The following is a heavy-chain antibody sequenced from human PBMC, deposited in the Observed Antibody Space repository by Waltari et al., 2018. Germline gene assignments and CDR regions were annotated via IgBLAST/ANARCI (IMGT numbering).Heavy chain of an antibody. CDR2: INPNNGVT. CDR3: ETRGTSSSF. V-gene: IGHV1-2*06. CDR1: GYTCPGYY. D-gene: IGHD2-2*01. J-gene: IGHJ4*02. Sequence: QVQLVQSGAEVKKPGASVKVSCQASGYTCPGYYLHWGRQTPGQGLEWMGRINPNNGVTNSAQKFQGRVTMTRDTSISTAYMELSGLRSDDTAVYYCETRGTSSSFWGQGTLVTVSS.